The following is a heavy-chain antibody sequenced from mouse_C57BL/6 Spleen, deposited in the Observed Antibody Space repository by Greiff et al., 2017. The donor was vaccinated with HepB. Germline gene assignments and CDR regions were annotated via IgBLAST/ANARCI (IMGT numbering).Heavy chain of an antibody. CDR1: GYTFTSYW. CDR3: ARSRGGSSYGYFDV. Sequence: QVQLKQPGAELVKPGASVKLSCKASGYTFTSYWMHWVKQRPGQGLEWIGMIHPNSGSTNYNEKFKSKATLTVDKSSSTAYMQLSSLTSEDSAVYYCARSRGGSSYGYFDVWGTGTTVTVSS. J-gene: IGHJ1*03. D-gene: IGHD1-1*01. V-gene: IGHV1-64*01. CDR2: IHPNSGST.